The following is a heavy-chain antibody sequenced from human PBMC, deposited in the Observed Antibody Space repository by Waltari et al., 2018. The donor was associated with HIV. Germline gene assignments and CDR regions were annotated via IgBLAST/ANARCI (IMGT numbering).Heavy chain of an antibody. D-gene: IGHD3-16*01. CDR1: GPTDGGHY. CDR2: INAISGGT. J-gene: IGHJ6*02. Sequence: QVQLGQSGAEVKKPGGSVKVSCKASGPTDGGHYIPWVRQTPGQGLEWMGWINAISGGTNSAPNFQARLTMTTETATTTAFLELSRLTSDDTAIYFCAREKKLGLDGMDVWGQGTAVIVSS. V-gene: IGHV1-2*02. CDR3: AREKKLGLDGMDV.